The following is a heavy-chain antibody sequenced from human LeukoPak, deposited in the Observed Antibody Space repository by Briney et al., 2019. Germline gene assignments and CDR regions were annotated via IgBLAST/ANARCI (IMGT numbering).Heavy chain of an antibody. Sequence: PGGSLRLSCAASGFTFSSYEMNWVRQAPGKGLEWLSHISSSGTGYYTDSVKGRFTISRDNAKNSLFLQMNSLRAEDTAVYYCARVLRYCSGGNCYSGGLGYMDVWGKGTTVTISS. J-gene: IGHJ6*03. CDR2: ISSSGTG. V-gene: IGHV3-48*03. CDR3: ARVLRYCSGGNCYSGGLGYMDV. CDR1: GFTFSSYE. D-gene: IGHD2-15*01.